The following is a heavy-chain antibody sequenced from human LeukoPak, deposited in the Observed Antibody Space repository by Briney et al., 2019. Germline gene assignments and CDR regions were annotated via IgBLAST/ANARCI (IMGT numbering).Heavy chain of an antibody. CDR2: IYYSGST. D-gene: IGHD3-16*01. J-gene: IGHJ4*02. CDR3: AGLDPGGKNY. CDR1: GGSISSYY. Sequence: SETLSLTCTVSGGSISSYYWSWIRQPPGKGLEWIGYIYYSGSTNYNPSLKSRVTISVDTSKNQFSLKLSSVAAADTAVYYCAGLDPGGKNYWGQGTLVTVSS. V-gene: IGHV4-59*08.